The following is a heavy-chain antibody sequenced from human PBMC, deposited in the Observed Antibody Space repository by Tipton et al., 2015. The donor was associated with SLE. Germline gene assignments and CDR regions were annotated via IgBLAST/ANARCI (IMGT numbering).Heavy chain of an antibody. D-gene: IGHD3-9*01. J-gene: IGHJ4*02. V-gene: IGHV4-61*02. CDR2: IYTSGST. Sequence: VKPSETLSLTCTVSGGSISSGSYYWSWIRQPAGKGLEWIGRIYTSGSTNYNPSLKSRVTISVDTSKNQFSLKLSSVTAADTAVYYCARDYDIEGVFDYWGQGTLVTVSS. CDR3: ARDYDIEGVFDY. CDR1: GGSISSGSYY.